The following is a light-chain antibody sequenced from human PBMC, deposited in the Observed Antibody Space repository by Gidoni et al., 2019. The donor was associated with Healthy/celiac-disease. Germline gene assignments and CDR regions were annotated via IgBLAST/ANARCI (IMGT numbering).Light chain of an antibody. J-gene: IGKJ1*01. V-gene: IGKV3-15*01. CDR1: QSVSSN. CDR2: GAS. CDR3: QQDKNWPGT. Sequence: IVITQSPATLSVSPGERATLSCRASQSVSSNLAWYQQKPGQAPSLLIYGASTRATGIPARFSGSGSGTELTLTISSMQSEDFAGYYCQQDKNWPGTFGQGTKVEIK.